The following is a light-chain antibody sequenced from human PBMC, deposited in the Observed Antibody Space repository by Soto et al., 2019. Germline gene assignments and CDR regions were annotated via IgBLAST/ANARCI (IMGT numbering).Light chain of an antibody. J-gene: IGLJ1*01. CDR3: SSYAGSNNSV. CDR1: SSDVGGYNY. CDR2: EVS. V-gene: IGLV2-8*01. Sequence: QSVLTQPPSASGSPGQSVTISCTGTSSDVGGYNYVSWYQQHPGKAPKLMIYEVSKRPSGVPDRFSGSKSGNTASLTVSGLPAEDEADYYCSSYAGSNNSVFGTGTKVTVL.